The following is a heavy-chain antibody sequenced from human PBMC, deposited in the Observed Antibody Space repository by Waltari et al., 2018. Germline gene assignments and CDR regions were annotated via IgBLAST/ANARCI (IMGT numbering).Heavy chain of an antibody. Sequence: EVQLIASGGGLVQPGGSLRLSCAASGFTFNNYAMTWVRQAPGKGLEWVASVVGAGDGTYYAASVKGQLTTSRDNSKNTGDRRRDSLGDEDTAMYYGTKGAGAGRVEWFDPWGQGTLVTVSS. CDR1: GFTFNNYA. CDR3: TKGAGAGRVEWFDP. CDR2: VVGAGDGT. V-gene: IGHV3-23*01. J-gene: IGHJ5*02. D-gene: IGHD2-15*01.